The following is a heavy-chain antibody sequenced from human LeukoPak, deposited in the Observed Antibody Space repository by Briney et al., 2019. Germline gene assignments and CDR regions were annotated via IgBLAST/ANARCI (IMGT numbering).Heavy chain of an antibody. Sequence: PSETLSLTCTVSGGSISSYYWSWIRQPPGKGLEGIGYIYTSGSTNYNPSLKSRVTISVDTSKNQFSLRLSSVTAADTAVYYCARGGDGYNWGYFDYWGQGTLVTVSS. CDR1: GGSISSYY. CDR2: IYTSGST. J-gene: IGHJ4*02. CDR3: ARGGDGYNWGYFDY. V-gene: IGHV4-4*09. D-gene: IGHD5-24*01.